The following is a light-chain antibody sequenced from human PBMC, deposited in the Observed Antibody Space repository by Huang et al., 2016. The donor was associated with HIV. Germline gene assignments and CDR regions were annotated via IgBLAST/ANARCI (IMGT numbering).Light chain of an antibody. CDR1: QTILHDSDSRNY. Sequence: DIVMTQSPESLAVSLGERANINCKSSQTILHDSDSRNYLAWYQQKPGQPPQLLIHWASIRKSGVPDRFIGSGSGTDFTLTISSLQAEDVAVYYCQQYYSSPFTFGPGTNVDI. CDR3: QQYYSSPFT. CDR2: WAS. V-gene: IGKV4-1*01. J-gene: IGKJ3*01.